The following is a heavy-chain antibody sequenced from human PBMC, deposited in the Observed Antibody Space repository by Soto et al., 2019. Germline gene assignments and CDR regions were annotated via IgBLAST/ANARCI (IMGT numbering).Heavy chain of an antibody. J-gene: IGHJ4*02. Sequence: ASVKVSCKASGYSFTKYHMHWVRQAPGQGLEWMGWINPGSGVTNQAQKFQGRVTMTRDTPITTTYMELNSLTSDDTAVYYCARVAGHKNARFDTWGQGALVTVSS. CDR1: GYSFTKYH. V-gene: IGHV1-2*02. CDR2: INPGSGVT. CDR3: ARVAGHKNARFDT. D-gene: IGHD1-1*01.